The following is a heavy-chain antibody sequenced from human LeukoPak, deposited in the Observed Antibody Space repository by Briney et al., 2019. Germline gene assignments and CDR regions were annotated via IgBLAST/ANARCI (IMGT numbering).Heavy chain of an antibody. J-gene: IGHJ3*02. D-gene: IGHD5-18*01. CDR1: GGSISSSSYY. CDR3: ARERGRRIQLWARPDAFDI. CDR2: IYYSGST. Sequence: PSETLSLTCTVSGGSISSSSYYWGWIRQPPGKGLEWIGSIYYSGSTYYNPSFKSRVTISVDTSKNQFSLKLSSVTAADTAVYYCARERGRRIQLWARPDAFDIWGQGTMVTVSS. V-gene: IGHV4-39*07.